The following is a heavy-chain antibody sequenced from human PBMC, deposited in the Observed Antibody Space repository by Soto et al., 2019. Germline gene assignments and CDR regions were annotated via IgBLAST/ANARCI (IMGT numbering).Heavy chain of an antibody. CDR1: GFTFSSHE. CDR3: ARTLYSASCVEY. V-gene: IGHV3-48*03. CDR2: LSTSCSTT. Sequence: GSLRLSCAASGFTFSSHEMSWVRPPPGKVLECVSYLSTSCSTTWYADSVKGRFTVSSXXXXNXXXLXMXXLRXAXTAVYYCARTLYSASCVEYWAQGTLVTVPQ. D-gene: IGHD6-13*01. J-gene: IGHJ4*02.